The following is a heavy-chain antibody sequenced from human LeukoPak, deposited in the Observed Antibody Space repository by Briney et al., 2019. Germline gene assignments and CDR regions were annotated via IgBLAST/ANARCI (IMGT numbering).Heavy chain of an antibody. CDR3: ARIVVSAFDI. V-gene: IGHV4-39*07. CDR1: GGSISSSSYY. D-gene: IGHD3-22*01. CDR2: IYYSGST. Sequence: SETLSLTCTVSGGSISSSSYYWGWIRQPPGKGLERIGSIYYSGSTYYNPSLKSRVTISVDKSKNQFSLKLSSVTAADTAVYYCARIVVSAFDIWGQGTMVTVSS. J-gene: IGHJ3*02.